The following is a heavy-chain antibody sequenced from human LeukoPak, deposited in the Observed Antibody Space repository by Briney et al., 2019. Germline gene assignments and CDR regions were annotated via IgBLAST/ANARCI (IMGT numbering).Heavy chain of an antibody. D-gene: IGHD6-19*01. V-gene: IGHV3-7*01. CDR1: GFTFSSYW. CDR2: IRQDGSER. J-gene: IGHJ3*02. CDR3: ARVVAVAGRAFDI. Sequence: GGSLRLSCAASGFTFSSYWMSWVRQAPGKGLEWVANIRQDGSERYYVVSVKGRFTISRDNAKNSLYLQMNSLRAEDTAVYYCARVVAVAGRAFDIWGQGTMVTVSS.